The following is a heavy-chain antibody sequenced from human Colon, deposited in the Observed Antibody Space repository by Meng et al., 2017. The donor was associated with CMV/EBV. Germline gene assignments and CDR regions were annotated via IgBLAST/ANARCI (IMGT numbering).Heavy chain of an antibody. V-gene: IGHV3-21*01. D-gene: IGHD3-22*01. Sequence: GESLKISCAFSGISFKSYAMSWVRRAPGQVLEWVAVISSAGDEIYYADSVKGRFTISRDNAKNSLYLQMNSLRAEDTAVYYCARDGGYYDSSGYPVGLDYWGQGTLVTVSS. CDR2: ISSAGDEI. CDR1: GISFKSYA. CDR3: ARDGGYYDSSGYPVGLDY. J-gene: IGHJ4*02.